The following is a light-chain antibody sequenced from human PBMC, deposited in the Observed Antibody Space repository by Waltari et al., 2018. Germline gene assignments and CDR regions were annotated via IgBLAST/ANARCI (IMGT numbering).Light chain of an antibody. CDR1: ALSKKY. J-gene: IGLJ3*02. Sequence: SYELTQPPSVSVSPGQTARITCSGDALSKKYAYWYPQKSGQAPVLVIYEDIKRPTGIPERFSGSSSGTTATLTISGAHVDDEADYYCYSTDFSGHDRVFGGGTKLTIL. CDR3: YSTDFSGHDRV. V-gene: IGLV3-10*01. CDR2: EDI.